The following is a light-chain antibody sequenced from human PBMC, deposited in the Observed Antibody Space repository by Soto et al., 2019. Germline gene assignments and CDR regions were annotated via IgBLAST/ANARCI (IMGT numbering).Light chain of an antibody. Sequence: QSVLTQPPSASGTPGQRVTIACSGSSSNIGSTTVKWYQQLPGTAPKLLIYNNNQRPSGVPDRFSGSKSGTSASLAISGLQSEDVADYYCAAWDDSLNGVVFGGGTKLTVL. J-gene: IGLJ3*02. CDR2: NNN. CDR3: AAWDDSLNGVV. CDR1: SSNIGSTT. V-gene: IGLV1-44*01.